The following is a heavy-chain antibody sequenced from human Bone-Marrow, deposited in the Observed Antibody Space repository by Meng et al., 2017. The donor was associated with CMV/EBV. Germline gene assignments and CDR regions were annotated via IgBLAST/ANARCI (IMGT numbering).Heavy chain of an antibody. D-gene: IGHD3-16*01. Sequence: SVKVSCKASGFTFTSSAVQWVRQARGQRLEWIGWIVVGSGNTNYAQKFQERVTITRDMSTSTAYMELSSLRSEDTAVYYCAADFIRLRYYYYGMDVWGQRPTVTVSS. V-gene: IGHV1-58*01. CDR2: IVVGSGNT. CDR1: GFTFTSSA. CDR3: AADFIRLRYYYYGMDV. J-gene: IGHJ6*02.